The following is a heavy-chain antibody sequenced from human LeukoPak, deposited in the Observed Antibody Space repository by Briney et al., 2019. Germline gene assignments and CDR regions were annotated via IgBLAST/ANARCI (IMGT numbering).Heavy chain of an antibody. CDR3: ARFGLGKHIEVAGIPFDI. D-gene: IGHD6-19*01. J-gene: IGHJ3*02. Sequence: ASVKVSCKASGYTFTSYGISWVRQAPGQGLEWMGWISAYNGNTNYAQKLQGRVTMTTDTSTSTAYMELRSLRSDGTALYYCARFGLGKHIEVAGIPFDIWGQGTMVTVSS. CDR2: ISAYNGNT. V-gene: IGHV1-18*01. CDR1: GYTFTSYG.